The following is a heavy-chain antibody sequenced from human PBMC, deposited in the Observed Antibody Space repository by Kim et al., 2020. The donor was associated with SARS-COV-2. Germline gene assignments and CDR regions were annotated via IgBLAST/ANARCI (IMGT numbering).Heavy chain of an antibody. CDR2: ISYDGSNK. CDR1: GFTFSSYA. Sequence: GGSLRLSCAASGFTFSSYAMHWVRQAPGKGLEWVAVISYDGSNKYYADSVKGRFTISRDNSKNTLYLQMNSLRAEDTAVYYCARDRGLDYYGSGSYYDYWGQGTLVTVSS. D-gene: IGHD3-10*01. CDR3: ARDRGLDYYGSGSYYDY. J-gene: IGHJ4*02. V-gene: IGHV3-30-3*01.